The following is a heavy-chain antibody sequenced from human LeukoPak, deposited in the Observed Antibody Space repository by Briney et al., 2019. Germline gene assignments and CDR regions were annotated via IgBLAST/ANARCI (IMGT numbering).Heavy chain of an antibody. CDR3: AREGSYCVGGDCYSFDF. CDR1: GYRFISNY. J-gene: IGHJ4*02. D-gene: IGHD2-21*02. CDR2: MHPGNRNT. Sequence: GASVKVSCKASGYRFISNYIQWVRQAPGLGPEWMGWMHPGNRNTRYAEKFQGRVTMTRDTSINTAYMDLNSLRSDDTAVYYCAREGSYCVGGDCYSFDFWGQGTLITVSS. V-gene: IGHV1-2*02.